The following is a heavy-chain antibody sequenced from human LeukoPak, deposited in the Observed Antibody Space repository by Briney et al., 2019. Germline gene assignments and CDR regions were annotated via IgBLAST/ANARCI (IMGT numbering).Heavy chain of an antibody. CDR1: GGSLSSGDYY. J-gene: IGHJ4*02. CDR3: ARGSKATMIVVARPFDY. Sequence: SQTLSLTCTVSGGSLSSGDYYWRWLRQPPGRGLEGVGYIYYSGSTYYNPSLKSRVTISVDTSKNQFSLKLSSVTAADTAVYYCARGSKATMIVVARPFDYWGQGTLVTVSS. CDR2: IYYSGST. V-gene: IGHV4-30-4*08. D-gene: IGHD3-22*01.